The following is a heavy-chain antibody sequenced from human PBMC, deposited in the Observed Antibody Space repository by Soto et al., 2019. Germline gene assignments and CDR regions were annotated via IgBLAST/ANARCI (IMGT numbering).Heavy chain of an antibody. CDR2: ISAYNGNT. CDR3: ASDAPQNGY. J-gene: IGHJ4*02. V-gene: IGHV1-18*01. CDR1: GYTFSSYD. Sequence: QVQLVQSGAEVKKPGASVKVSCKASGYTFSSYDISWVRQATGQGLEWMGWISAYNGNTDYAQKLQGRVTMTTDTSTSTAYMEQRGLRSDDSEENSCASDAPQNGYWGQVALVSVST.